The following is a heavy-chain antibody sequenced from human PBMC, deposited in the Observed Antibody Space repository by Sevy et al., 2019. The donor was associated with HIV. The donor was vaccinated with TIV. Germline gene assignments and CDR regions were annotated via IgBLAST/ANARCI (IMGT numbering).Heavy chain of an antibody. D-gene: IGHD5-18*01. Sequence: GGSLRLSCVASGFSFSSYGMHCVRQAPGKGLEWVALISYHGTNKYYGDSVRGRFTVSRDNSRNTLYLKMDSMRAEDTAVYYCAKISEEYIQTWYPPDYWGQGTLVTVSS. CDR2: ISYHGTNK. CDR1: GFSFSSYG. J-gene: IGHJ4*02. V-gene: IGHV3-30*18. CDR3: AKISEEYIQTWYPPDY.